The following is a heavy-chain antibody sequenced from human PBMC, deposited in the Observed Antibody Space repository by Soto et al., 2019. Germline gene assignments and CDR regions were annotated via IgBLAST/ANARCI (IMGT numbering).Heavy chain of an antibody. CDR2: IRSKAYGGTT. CDR1: GFTFGDYA. Sequence: GCLRLSCTACGFTFGDYAMSWVRQAPGKGLEWVGFIRSKAYGGTTEYAASVKGRFTISRDDSKSIAYLQMNSLKTEDTAVYYCTRVNSSGYYFVAAFDIWGQGTMVTVSS. CDR3: TRVNSSGYYFVAAFDI. J-gene: IGHJ3*02. D-gene: IGHD3-22*01. V-gene: IGHV3-49*04.